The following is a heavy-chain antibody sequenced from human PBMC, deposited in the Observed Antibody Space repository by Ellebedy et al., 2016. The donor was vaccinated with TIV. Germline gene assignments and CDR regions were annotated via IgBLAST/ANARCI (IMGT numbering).Heavy chain of an antibody. CDR3: ARHGIAVAVGNYFDY. D-gene: IGHD6-19*01. CDR1: GDSVTSGRW. CDR2: VWRDGST. Sequence: SETLSLTCSVSGDSVTSGRWWNWVRQAPGKGLEWVGEVWRDGSTNNNPSLRSRVIMSIDKSKNEVSLKVTSVTAADTAVYYCARHGIAVAVGNYFDYWGQGTLVTVSS. J-gene: IGHJ4*02. V-gene: IGHV4-4*02.